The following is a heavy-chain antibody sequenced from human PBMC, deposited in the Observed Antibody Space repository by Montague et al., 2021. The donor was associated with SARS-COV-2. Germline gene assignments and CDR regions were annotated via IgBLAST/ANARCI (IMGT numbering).Heavy chain of an antibody. CDR3: ARGPTNNIGMVATRLDY. CDR2: INHSGST. J-gene: IGHJ4*02. Sequence: SETLSLTCAVYGGSFSGYYWNWIRQPPGKGLEWIGEINHSGSTNYNPSLKSRVTISVDTSNNQFSQKLTSVTAADTAVYYCARGPTNNIGMVATRLDYWGQGTLVTVSS. D-gene: IGHD5-12*01. CDR1: GGSFSGYY. V-gene: IGHV4-34*01.